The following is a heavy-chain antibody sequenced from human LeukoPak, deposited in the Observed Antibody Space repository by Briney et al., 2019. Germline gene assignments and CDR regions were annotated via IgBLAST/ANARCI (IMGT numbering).Heavy chain of an antibody. Sequence: GGSLRLSCAASGFTFSNYWMSWVRQAPGKGLEGVANINQDGSQKYYVDSVKGRFTISRDNAKNSLYLQVNSLRAEDTAVYSCARDGMGVIKAFDIWGQGTMVTVSS. J-gene: IGHJ3*02. CDR2: INQDGSQK. CDR3: ARDGMGVIKAFDI. CDR1: GFTFSNYW. D-gene: IGHD3-10*01. V-gene: IGHV3-7*05.